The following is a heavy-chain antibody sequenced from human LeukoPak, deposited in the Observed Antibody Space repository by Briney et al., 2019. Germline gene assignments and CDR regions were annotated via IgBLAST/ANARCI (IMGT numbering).Heavy chain of an antibody. CDR1: GGSISSGGYY. J-gene: IGHJ4*02. D-gene: IGHD4-17*01. Sequence: SETLSLTCTVSGGSISSGGYYWSWIRQHPGKGLEWIGYIYYSGSTYYNPSLKSRVTISVDTSKNQFSLKLSSVTAADTAAYYCGRGGYGDPYYFDYWGQGTLVTVSS. V-gene: IGHV4-31*03. CDR2: IYYSGST. CDR3: GRGGYGDPYYFDY.